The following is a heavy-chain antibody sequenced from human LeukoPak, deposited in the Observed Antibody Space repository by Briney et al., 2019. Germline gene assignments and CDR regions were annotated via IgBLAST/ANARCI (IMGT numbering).Heavy chain of an antibody. CDR1: GFTFSSCA. V-gene: IGHV3-23*01. CDR3: AIYPTHIRYIVATM. J-gene: IGHJ4*02. D-gene: IGHD5-12*01. Sequence: PGGSLRLSCAASGFTFSSCAMSWVRQAPGKGLEWVSAISGSGGSTYYADSVKGRFTISRDNSKNTLYLQMNSLRAEDTAVYYCAIYPTHIRYIVATMWGQGTLVTVSS. CDR2: ISGSGGST.